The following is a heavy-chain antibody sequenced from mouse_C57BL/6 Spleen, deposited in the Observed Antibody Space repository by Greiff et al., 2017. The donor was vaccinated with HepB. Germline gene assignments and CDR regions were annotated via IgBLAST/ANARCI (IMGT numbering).Heavy chain of an antibody. CDR2: ISSGGSYT. V-gene: IGHV5-6*01. Sequence: EVHLVESGGDLVKPGGSLKLSCAASGFTFSSYGMSWVRQTPDKRLEWVATISSGGSYTYYPDSVKGRFTISRDNAKNTLYLQVSSLKSEDTAMYYCARHEDYYGSRNYAMDYWGQGTSVTVSS. CDR3: ARHEDYYGSRNYAMDY. J-gene: IGHJ4*01. D-gene: IGHD1-1*01. CDR1: GFTFSSYG.